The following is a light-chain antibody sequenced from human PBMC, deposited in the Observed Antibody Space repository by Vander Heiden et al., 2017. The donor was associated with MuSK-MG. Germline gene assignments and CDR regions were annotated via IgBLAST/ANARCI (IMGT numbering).Light chain of an antibody. Sequence: QSVLTQPPSVSAAPGQKVTISCSGSSSNIGKNYVSWYQQLPGAAPKLPSYDSDKRPSGIPDRFSGSKSGTSATLGITGLQTGDEAEYYGEAWDTNLSSGCFGTGTKVTVL. J-gene: IGLJ1*01. CDR1: SSNIGKNY. CDR3: EAWDTNLSSGC. V-gene: IGLV1-51*01. CDR2: DSD.